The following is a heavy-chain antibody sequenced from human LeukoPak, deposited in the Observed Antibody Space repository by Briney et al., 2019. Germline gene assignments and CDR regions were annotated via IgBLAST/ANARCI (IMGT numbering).Heavy chain of an antibody. CDR2: IYSGGST. D-gene: IGHD6-19*01. V-gene: IGHV3-53*01. J-gene: IGHJ4*02. CDR1: GFTVSSNN. CDR3: AREKGWYYFDS. Sequence: PGGSLRLSCAASGFTVSSNNMSWVRQAPGKGLEWVSVIYSGGSTYYADSVKGRFTISRDNSKNTLYLQMNSLRAEDTALYYCAREKGWYYFDSWGQGTLVTVSS.